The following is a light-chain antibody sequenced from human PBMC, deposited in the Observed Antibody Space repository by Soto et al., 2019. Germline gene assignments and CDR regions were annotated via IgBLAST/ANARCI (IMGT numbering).Light chain of an antibody. V-gene: IGKV3-11*01. CDR1: LSVNSY. CDR3: QQRHYWPPIT. J-gene: IGKJ5*01. CDR2: DAS. Sequence: ETVLTQSPATLSLSPGERATLSCRASLSVNSYLAWYQQKPAQAPRLLIYDASNRATGLPARFSGSGSGTDFTLTISSLEPEDFAVYYCQQRHYWPPITFGQGTRLEIK.